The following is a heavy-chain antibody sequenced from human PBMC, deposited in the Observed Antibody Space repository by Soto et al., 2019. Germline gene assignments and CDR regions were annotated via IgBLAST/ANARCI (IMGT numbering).Heavy chain of an antibody. J-gene: IGHJ4*02. V-gene: IGHV3-53*01. CDR1: GFAVSGCY. CDR3: ARERYSYGFDY. CDR2: IFTTGTT. D-gene: IGHD5-18*01. Sequence: GVSRSISGAASGFAVSGCYMNWIRQAPGKGLEWVSVIFTTGTTYYADSVKGRFTISRDDSKNTLYLQMNSLRAEDTAVYYCARERYSYGFDYWGQGTVVTVSS.